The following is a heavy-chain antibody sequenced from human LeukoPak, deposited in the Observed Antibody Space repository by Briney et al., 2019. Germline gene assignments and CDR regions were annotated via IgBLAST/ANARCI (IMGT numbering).Heavy chain of an antibody. CDR3: ASRDYGDYGFDY. D-gene: IGHD4-17*01. CDR1: GGSISSGSYC. CDR2: IYTSGST. Sequence: SETLSLTCTVSGGSISSGSYCWSWVRQPAGRGLEWLGRIYTSGSTNYNPSLKSRVTISVDTSKNQFSLKLSSVTAADTAVYYCASRDYGDYGFDYWGQGTLVTVSS. V-gene: IGHV4-61*02. J-gene: IGHJ4*02.